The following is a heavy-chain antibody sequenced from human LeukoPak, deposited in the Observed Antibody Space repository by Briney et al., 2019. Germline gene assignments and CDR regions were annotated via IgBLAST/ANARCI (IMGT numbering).Heavy chain of an antibody. J-gene: IGHJ4*02. CDR3: AKGTPYYDILTGYYKGYYFDY. D-gene: IGHD3-9*01. CDR2: ISGSGGST. CDR1: GFTFSSYA. V-gene: IGHV3-23*01. Sequence: GSLRLSCAASGFTFSSYAMSWVRQAPGKGLEWVSAISGSGGSTYYADSVKGRFTISRDNSKSTLYLQMNSLRAEDTAVHYCAKGTPYYDILTGYYKGYYFDYWGQGTLVTVSS.